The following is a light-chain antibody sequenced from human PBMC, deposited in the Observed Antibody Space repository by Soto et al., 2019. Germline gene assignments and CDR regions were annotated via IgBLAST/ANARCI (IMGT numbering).Light chain of an antibody. CDR1: QSVSSN. Sequence: EIVMPQSPATLSVSPGERATLSCRASQSVSSNLAWYQQKPGQAPRLLIYGASTRATGIPARFSGSGSGTEFTLTISSLQSEDFAVYHCQHYNNWPLTFGGGTKVEIK. V-gene: IGKV3-15*01. CDR3: QHYNNWPLT. J-gene: IGKJ4*01. CDR2: GAS.